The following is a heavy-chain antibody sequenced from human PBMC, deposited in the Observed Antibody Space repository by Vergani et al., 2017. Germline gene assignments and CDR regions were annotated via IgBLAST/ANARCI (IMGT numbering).Heavy chain of an antibody. D-gene: IGHD6-13*01. CDR1: GGTFSSYA. Sequence: QVQLVQSGAEVKKPGSSVKVSCKASGGTFSSYAISWVRQAPGQGLEWMGGIIPIFGTANSAQKFQVRVTITAEESTSTAYMELSSLRSEDTAVYYCAGGAAAGKGGYYYYYYMDVWGKGTTVTVSS. J-gene: IGHJ6*03. V-gene: IGHV1-69*01. CDR2: IIPIFGTA. CDR3: AGGAAAGKGGYYYYYYMDV.